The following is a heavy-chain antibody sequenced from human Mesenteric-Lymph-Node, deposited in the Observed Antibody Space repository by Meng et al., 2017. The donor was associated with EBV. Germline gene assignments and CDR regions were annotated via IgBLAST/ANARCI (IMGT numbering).Heavy chain of an antibody. CDR3: AHRQNWNYDY. CDR2: IYGNDDK. V-gene: IGHV2-5*01. Sequence: QITLKESGPTLVKPTXTLTLSCTFPGFSPSSSGVAVGWIRQPPGKALEWLALIYGNDDKRYSPSLKSRLTITKDTSNNQVVLTMTNMDPVDTATYYCAHRQNWNYDYWGQGTLVTVSS. CDR1: GFSPSSSGVA. J-gene: IGHJ4*02. D-gene: IGHD1-7*01.